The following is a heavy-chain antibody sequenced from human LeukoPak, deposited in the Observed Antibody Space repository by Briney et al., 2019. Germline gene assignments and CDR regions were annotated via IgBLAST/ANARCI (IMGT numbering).Heavy chain of an antibody. CDR3: ARERQLWLY. Sequence: GGSLGLSCAASGFTFRNYWMTWVRQAPGKGLEWVANIKQDGSEKYYADSVKGRFTISRDIAKNSLYLQMNSLRAEDTAVYYCARERQLWLYWGQGTLVTVSS. CDR2: IKQDGSEK. V-gene: IGHV3-7*01. D-gene: IGHD5-18*01. CDR1: GFTFRNYW. J-gene: IGHJ4*02.